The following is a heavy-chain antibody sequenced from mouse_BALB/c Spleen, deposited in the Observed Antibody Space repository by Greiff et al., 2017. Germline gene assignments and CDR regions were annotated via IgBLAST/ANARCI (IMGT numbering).Heavy chain of an antibody. Sequence: EVKLQESGGGLVKPGGSLKLSCAASGFAFSSYDMSWVRQTPEKRLEWVAYISSGGGSTYYPDTVKGRFTISRDNAKNTLYLQMSSLKSEDTAMYYCARHPRVVAYYFDYWGQGTTLTVSS. V-gene: IGHV5-12-1*01. J-gene: IGHJ2*01. CDR3: ARHPRVVAYYFDY. CDR2: ISSGGGST. D-gene: IGHD1-1*01. CDR1: GFAFSSYD.